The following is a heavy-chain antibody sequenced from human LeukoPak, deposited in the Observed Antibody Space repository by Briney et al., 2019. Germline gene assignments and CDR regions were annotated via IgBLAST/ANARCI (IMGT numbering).Heavy chain of an antibody. CDR1: GYTFTTYA. V-gene: IGHV7-4-1*02. Sequence: ASVKVSCKASGYTFTTYAMNWVRQAPGQGLEWMGWINTNTGNPTYAQGFTGRFVFSLDTSVTTAYLQISRLKADDTAVYYCARANLWFGELGWVDPWGQGTLVTVSS. J-gene: IGHJ5*02. CDR2: INTNTGNP. D-gene: IGHD3-10*01. CDR3: ARANLWFGELGWVDP.